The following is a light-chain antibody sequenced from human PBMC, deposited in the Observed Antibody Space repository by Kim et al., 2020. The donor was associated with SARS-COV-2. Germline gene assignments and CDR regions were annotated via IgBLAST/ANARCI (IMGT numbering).Light chain of an antibody. J-gene: IGLJ3*02. V-gene: IGLV4-69*01. Sequence: QLVLTQSPSASASLGASVKLTCTLSSGHSTYAIAWHQQQPEKGPRYLMKVNSDGSHSEGDGIPDRFSGSSSGAVRYLTISSLQSEDEADYYCQTWGTGIRVFGGGTQLTVL. CDR2: VNSDGSH. CDR3: QTWGTGIRV. CDR1: SGHSTYA.